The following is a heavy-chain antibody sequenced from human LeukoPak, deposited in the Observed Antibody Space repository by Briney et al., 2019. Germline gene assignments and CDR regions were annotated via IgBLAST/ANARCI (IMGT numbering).Heavy chain of an antibody. Sequence: PGGSLRHSCTASGFTFGDYAMSWVRQAPGKGLEWVGFIRSKAYGGTTEYAASVKGRFTISRDDSKSIAYLQMNSLKTEDTAVYYCTRVFYGDYPDYWGQGTLVTVSS. CDR2: IRSKAYGGTT. V-gene: IGHV3-49*04. CDR1: GFTFGDYA. D-gene: IGHD4-17*01. CDR3: TRVFYGDYPDY. J-gene: IGHJ4*02.